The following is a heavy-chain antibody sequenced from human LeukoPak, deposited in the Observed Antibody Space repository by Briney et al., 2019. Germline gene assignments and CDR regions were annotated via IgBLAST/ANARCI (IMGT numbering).Heavy chain of an antibody. CDR2: INPNSGGT. D-gene: IGHD3-9*01. J-gene: IGHJ5*02. V-gene: IGHV1-2*02. CDR3: ARDKYDILTGYYITYSGWFDP. CDR1: GYTFTDYY. Sequence: GASVKVSCKASGYTFTDYYMHWVRQAPGQGLEWMGWINPNSGGTNYAQKFQGRVTMTRDTSIRTAYMELSRLRSEDTAVYYCARDKYDILTGYYITYSGWFDPWGQGTLVTVSS.